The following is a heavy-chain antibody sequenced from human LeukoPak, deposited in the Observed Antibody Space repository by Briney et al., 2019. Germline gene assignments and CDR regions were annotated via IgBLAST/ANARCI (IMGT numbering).Heavy chain of an antibody. D-gene: IGHD6-13*01. Sequence: PGGSLRLSCAASGFTVSSNYMSWVRQAPGEGLEWVSVIYSGGSTYYADSVKGRFTISRDNSKNTLYLQMNSLRAEDTAVYYCASLQSAAAGGRLVDYWGQGTLVTVSS. CDR2: IYSGGST. CDR1: GFTVSSNY. CDR3: ASLQSAAAGGRLVDY. J-gene: IGHJ4*02. V-gene: IGHV3-66*01.